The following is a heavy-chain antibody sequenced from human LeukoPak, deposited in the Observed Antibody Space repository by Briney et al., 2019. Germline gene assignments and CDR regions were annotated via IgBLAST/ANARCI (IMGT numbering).Heavy chain of an antibody. J-gene: IGHJ6*02. Sequence: GGSLRLSCAASGFTFSNAWMSWVRQAPGKGLEWVGRIKSKTAGGTTDYAAPVKGRFTISRDDSKNTLYLQMNSLKTEDTAVYYCTTDIRGVLWFGETAPYGMDVWGQGTTVTVSS. CDR3: TTDIRGVLWFGETAPYGMDV. V-gene: IGHV3-15*01. CDR1: GFTFSNAW. CDR2: IKSKTAGGTT. D-gene: IGHD3-10*01.